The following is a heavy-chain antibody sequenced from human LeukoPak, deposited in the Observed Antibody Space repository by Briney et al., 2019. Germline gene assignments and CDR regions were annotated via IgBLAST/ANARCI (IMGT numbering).Heavy chain of an antibody. D-gene: IGHD5-12*01. V-gene: IGHV3-23*01. J-gene: IGHJ4*02. CDR2: ISGSGGST. CDR3: ARTRYSGYEFFDY. Sequence: GGSLRLSCAASGFTFNSYAMSWVRQAPGKGLEWVSAISGSGGSTYYADSVKGRFTISRDNSKNTLYLQMNSLRAEDTAVYYCARTRYSGYEFFDYWGQGTLVTVSS. CDR1: GFTFNSYA.